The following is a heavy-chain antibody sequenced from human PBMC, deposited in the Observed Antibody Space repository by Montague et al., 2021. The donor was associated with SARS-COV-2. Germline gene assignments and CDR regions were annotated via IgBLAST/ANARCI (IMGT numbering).Heavy chain of an antibody. CDR3: ARYRGYEWYFDH. CDR1: GYTFADYG. D-gene: IGHD5-12*01. CDR2: ISNYNGNT. J-gene: IGHJ4*02. Sequence: SVKVSCKASGYTFADYGISWVRQAPGQGLEWMGWISNYNGNTNYGQRFQDRLTLTTDKSTDSAQMELRSLRYDDTGVYYCARYRGYEWYFDHWGQGTPVTVSS. V-gene: IGHV1-18*01.